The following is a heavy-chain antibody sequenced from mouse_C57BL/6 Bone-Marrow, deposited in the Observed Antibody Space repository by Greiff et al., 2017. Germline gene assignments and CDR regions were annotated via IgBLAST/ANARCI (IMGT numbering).Heavy chain of an antibody. CDR1: GYAFTNYL. CDR2: INPGSGGT. D-gene: IGHD2-4*01. Sequence: QVQLQQSGAELVRPGTSVKVSCKASGYAFTNYLIEWVKQRPGQGLEWIGVINPGSGGTNYNEKFKGKATLTADKSSSTAYMQLSSLTSEDSAVYFCARWGDYDYRFAYWGQGTLVTVSA. V-gene: IGHV1-54*01. CDR3: ARWGDYDYRFAY. J-gene: IGHJ3*01.